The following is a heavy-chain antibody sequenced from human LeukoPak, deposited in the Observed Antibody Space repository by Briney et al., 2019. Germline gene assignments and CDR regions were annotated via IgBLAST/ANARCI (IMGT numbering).Heavy chain of an antibody. V-gene: IGHV4-38-2*02. CDR1: GYSISSGYY. Sequence: PSETLSLTCTVSGYSISSGYYWGWIRQPPGKGLEGIGSIYHSGSTYYNPSLKSRVTISVDTSKNQFSLKLSSVTAADTAVYYCARMAPYYYYYYMDVWGKGTTVTVSS. CDR3: ARMAPYYYYYYMDV. CDR2: IYHSGST. D-gene: IGHD5-24*01. J-gene: IGHJ6*03.